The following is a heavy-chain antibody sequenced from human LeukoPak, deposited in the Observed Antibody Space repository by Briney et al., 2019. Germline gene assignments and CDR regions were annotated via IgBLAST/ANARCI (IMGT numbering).Heavy chain of an antibody. V-gene: IGHV3-23*01. J-gene: IGHJ4*02. CDR2: ISGSGGST. CDR3: AKAPYSGSYSMDY. D-gene: IGHD1-26*01. Sequence: GGSLRLSCAASGFTFSRYSMNWVRQAPGKGLEWVSAISGSGGSTYYADSVKGRFTISRDNSKNTLYLQMNSLRAEDTAVYYCAKAPYSGSYSMDYWGQGTLVTVSS. CDR1: GFTFSRYS.